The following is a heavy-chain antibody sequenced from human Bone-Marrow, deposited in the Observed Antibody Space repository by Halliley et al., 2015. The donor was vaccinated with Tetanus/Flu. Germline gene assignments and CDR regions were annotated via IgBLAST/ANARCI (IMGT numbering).Heavy chain of an antibody. V-gene: IGHV2-5*02. CDR1: GFSLTTREVS. D-gene: IGHD3-22*01. J-gene: IGHJ5*02. CDR3: AGRRSGIISGFYYGWFGL. CDR2: IYWDDDK. Sequence: LVKPTQTLTLTCTFSGFSLTTREVSVGWIRQPPGKALEWLALIYWDDDKRYSPSLKSRLTISKDTSKNQVALRMTNMDPVDTATCYGAGRRSGIISGFYYGWFGLWGRGTRVTVSS.